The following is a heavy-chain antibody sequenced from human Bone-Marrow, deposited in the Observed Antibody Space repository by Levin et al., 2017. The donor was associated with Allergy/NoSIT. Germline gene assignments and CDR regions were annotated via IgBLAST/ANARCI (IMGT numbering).Heavy chain of an antibody. CDR3: ARSGDYPEAPFDR. Sequence: PGGSLRLSCAASGFIFRNYGMNWVRQAPGKGLEWVSSIGGSGAYIYYADSMKGRFTISRDNAKNSLYLQMSSLRAGDTALYYCARSGDYPEAPFDRWGQGTLVTVSS. CDR1: GFIFRNYG. V-gene: IGHV3-21*01. D-gene: IGHD4-17*01. CDR2: IGGSGAYI. J-gene: IGHJ4*02.